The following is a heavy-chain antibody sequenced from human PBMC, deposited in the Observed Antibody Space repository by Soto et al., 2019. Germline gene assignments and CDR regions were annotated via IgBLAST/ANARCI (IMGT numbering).Heavy chain of an antibody. CDR2: IYYSGST. CDR3: ARQTPSSSRYYYYYYGMDV. CDR1: GGSISSYY. V-gene: IGHV4-59*01. J-gene: IGHJ6*02. Sequence: PSETLSLTCTVSGGSISSYYWSWIRQPPGKGLEWIGYIYYSGSTNYNPSLKSRVTISVDTSKNQFSLKLSSVTAADTAVYYCARQTPSSSRYYYYYYGMDVWGQGTTVTVSS. D-gene: IGHD6-13*01.